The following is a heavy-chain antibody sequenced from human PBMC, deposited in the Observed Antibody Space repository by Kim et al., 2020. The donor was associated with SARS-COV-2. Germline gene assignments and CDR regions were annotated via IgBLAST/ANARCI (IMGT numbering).Heavy chain of an antibody. J-gene: IGHJ1*01. D-gene: IGHD3-10*01. V-gene: IGHV4-39*07. CDR3: ARTPGPFHIGSGSRTGF. Sequence: LKSRVTISVDTSKNQFSLKLSSVTAADTAVYYCARTPGPFHIGSGSRTGFWGQGTLVTVSS.